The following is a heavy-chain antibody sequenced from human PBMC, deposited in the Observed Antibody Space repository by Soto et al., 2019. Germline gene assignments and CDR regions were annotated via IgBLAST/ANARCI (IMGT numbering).Heavy chain of an antibody. D-gene: IGHD1-26*01. V-gene: IGHV1-46*01. J-gene: IGHJ4*02. CDR1: GYNFTSYY. CDR2: INPSARST. Sequence: PSVKGSCKGNGYNFTSYYMHWVRQATAHGLECMRIINPSARSTSYAQKFQCRVTMTRDTSTSTVYMELSSLRSEDTAVYFCAREDFGRVGAHFDYWGQGTLVTVSS. CDR3: AREDFGRVGAHFDY.